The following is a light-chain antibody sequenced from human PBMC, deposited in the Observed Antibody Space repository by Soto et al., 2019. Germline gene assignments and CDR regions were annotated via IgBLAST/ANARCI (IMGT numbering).Light chain of an antibody. Sequence: QSVLTQPPSVSGAPGQRVTISCTGSSSNIGAGYDVQWYQQVPGSAPKVVIYGNKNRPSGVADRFSGSKSGTSASLAITGVQPEDEADYYCQSYDRSLSGFWVFGGGTKLTV. V-gene: IGLV1-40*01. J-gene: IGLJ3*02. CDR1: SSNIGAGYD. CDR2: GNK. CDR3: QSYDRSLSGFWV.